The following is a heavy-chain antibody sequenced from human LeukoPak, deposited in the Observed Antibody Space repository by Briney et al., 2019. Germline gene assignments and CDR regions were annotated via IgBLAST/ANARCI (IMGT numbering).Heavy chain of an antibody. CDR2: MNPNSGNT. V-gene: IGHV1-8*01. CDR3: ATTYHYYYGSGSYYNWFDP. J-gene: IGHJ5*02. CDR1: GYTFTSYD. Sequence: ASVKVSCKASGYTFTSYDINWVRQATGQGLEWTGWMNPNSGNTGYAQKFQGRVTMTRNTSISTAYMELSSLRSEDTAVYYCATTYHYYYGSGSYYNWFDPWGQGTLVTVSS. D-gene: IGHD3-10*01.